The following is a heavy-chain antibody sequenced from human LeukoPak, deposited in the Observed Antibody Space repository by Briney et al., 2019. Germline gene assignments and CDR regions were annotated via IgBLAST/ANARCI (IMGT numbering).Heavy chain of an antibody. CDR3: ARDVAMVSLYDRYFDY. Sequence: GGSLRLSCAASGFTFSSYAMSWVRQAPGKGLEWVSYISSSSSTIYYADSVKGRFTISRDNAKNSLYVQMNSLRAEDTAVYYCARDVAMVSLYDRYFDYWGQGTLVTVSS. CDR1: GFTFSSYA. D-gene: IGHD5-18*01. CDR2: ISSSSSTI. V-gene: IGHV3-48*01. J-gene: IGHJ4*02.